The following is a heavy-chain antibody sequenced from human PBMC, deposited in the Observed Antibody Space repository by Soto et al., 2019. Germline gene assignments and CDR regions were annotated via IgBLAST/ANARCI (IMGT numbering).Heavy chain of an antibody. Sequence: QLQLVQSGAEVREPGSSVNVSCKASGGTFSSYTGIWVRQAPGQGLEWMGGITPTLNIAKYAEKFQGRVTITADESTSTVNMHLSSLRSEDTAVYFCARGYYSGSNPSSFDYWGQGTLVAVSS. J-gene: IGHJ4*02. CDR1: GGTFSSYT. V-gene: IGHV1-69*01. D-gene: IGHD1-26*01. CDR2: ITPTLNIA. CDR3: ARGYYSGSNPSSFDY.